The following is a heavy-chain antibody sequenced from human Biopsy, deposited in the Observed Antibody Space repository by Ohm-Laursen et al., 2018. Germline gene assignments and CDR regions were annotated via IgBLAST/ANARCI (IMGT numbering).Heavy chain of an antibody. D-gene: IGHD3-10*01. CDR2: ISGSGVTK. CDR1: GSTVGDNY. CDR3: ATDGAGCYNEN. Sequence: SLRLSRTGTGSTVGDNYKSWNCKGPGKGLEWVSYISGSGVTKMNADSEKGRFTVSRDNAKNSLYLEMNNLTVEDTAVYYCATDGAGCYNENWGQGTLVSVSS. J-gene: IGHJ4*02. V-gene: IGHV3-11*01.